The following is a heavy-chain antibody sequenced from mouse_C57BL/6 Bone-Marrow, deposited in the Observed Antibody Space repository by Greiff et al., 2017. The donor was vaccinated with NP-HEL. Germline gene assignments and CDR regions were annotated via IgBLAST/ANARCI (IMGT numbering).Heavy chain of an antibody. CDR2: INPSTGGT. J-gene: IGHJ3*01. V-gene: IGHV1-42*01. CDR3: ARTGPWFAY. D-gene: IGHD4-1*01. CDR1: GYSFTGYY. Sequence: VQLQQSGPVLVKPGASVKISCKASGYSFTGYYMNWVKQSPEKSLEWIGEINPSTGGTTYNQKFKAKATLTVDKSSSTAYMQLKSLTSEDSAVYYCARTGPWFAYWGQGTLVTVSA.